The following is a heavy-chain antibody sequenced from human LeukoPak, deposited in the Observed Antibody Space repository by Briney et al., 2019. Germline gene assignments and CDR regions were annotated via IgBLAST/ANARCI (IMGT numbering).Heavy chain of an antibody. CDR3: ARVEGSSSPFDY. J-gene: IGHJ4*02. V-gene: IGHV1-69*04. Sequence: SVKVSCKASGYTFTSYDINWVRQAPGQGLEWMGRIIPILGIANYAQKFQGRVTITADKSTSTAYMELSSLRSEDTAVYYCARVEGSSSPFDYWGQGTLVTVSS. CDR1: GYTFTSYD. D-gene: IGHD6-6*01. CDR2: IIPILGIA.